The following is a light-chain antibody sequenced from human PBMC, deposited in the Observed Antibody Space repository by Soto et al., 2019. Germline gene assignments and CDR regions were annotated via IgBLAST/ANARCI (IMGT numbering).Light chain of an antibody. CDR2: GAS. J-gene: IGKJ1*01. CDR1: HSVNSD. V-gene: IGKV3-15*01. CDR3: QQHSNWPLT. Sequence: DIVMTQSPDTLSVSSGEGATLSCRASHSVNSDLAWYQQKPGQAPRLLIYGASTRATGIPARFSGSGSGTDFTLTISSLQSEDFAVYYCQQHSNWPLTFGQGTKVEI.